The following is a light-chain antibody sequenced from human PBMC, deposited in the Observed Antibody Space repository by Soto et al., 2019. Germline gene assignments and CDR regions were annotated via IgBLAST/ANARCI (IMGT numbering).Light chain of an antibody. V-gene: IGKV1-5*03. Sequence: DIQMTQSPSTLSASVGDRVTITCRASQSINTWLAWYQQKPGRAPKLMINKASSLQSRVPSRFSGSVSWTEFTLTISSLQPDDFATYYCQQYNTFTWTFGQGTKGDIK. CDR1: QSINTW. J-gene: IGKJ1*01. CDR2: KAS. CDR3: QQYNTFTWT.